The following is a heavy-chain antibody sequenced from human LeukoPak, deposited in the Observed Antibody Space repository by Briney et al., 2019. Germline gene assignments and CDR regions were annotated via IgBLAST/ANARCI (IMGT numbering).Heavy chain of an antibody. Sequence: GGSLRLSCAASGFTVSSNYMSWVRQAPGKGLEWVSVIYSGGSTYYADSVKGRFTISRHNSKNTLYLRMNSLRAEDTAVYYCARSSGNSPGGAFDIWGQGTMVTVSS. CDR3: ARSSGNSPGGAFDI. CDR1: GFTVSSNY. V-gene: IGHV3-53*04. CDR2: IYSGGST. D-gene: IGHD4-23*01. J-gene: IGHJ3*02.